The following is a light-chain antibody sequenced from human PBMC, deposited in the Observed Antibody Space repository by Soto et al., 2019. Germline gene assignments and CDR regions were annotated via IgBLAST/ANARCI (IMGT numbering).Light chain of an antibody. Sequence: IVMTQSPATLSVITGARASLSCRASQSVSNNLAWYQKKPGQAPRLLIYGASTRAAGISVRFSGSGSGTEFTLIISSLQYDDSEFYYCQQYHNAESTFGQGTKV. J-gene: IGKJ1*01. V-gene: IGKV3-15*01. CDR1: QSVSNN. CDR2: GAS. CDR3: QQYHNAEST.